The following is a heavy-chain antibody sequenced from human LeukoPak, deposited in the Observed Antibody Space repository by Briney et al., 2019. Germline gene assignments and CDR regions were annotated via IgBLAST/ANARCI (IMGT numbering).Heavy chain of an antibody. D-gene: IGHD3-9*01. Sequence: GGSLRLSCAASGFTFSNAWMSWVRQAPGKGLEWVGRIKSKTDGGTTDYAAPVKGRFTISRDDSKNTLYLQMNSLKTEDTAVYYCTTDRDYDILTGYFHWGQGTLVTVSS. CDR1: GFTFSNAW. J-gene: IGHJ4*02. CDR2: IKSKTDGGTT. V-gene: IGHV3-15*01. CDR3: TTDRDYDILTGYFH.